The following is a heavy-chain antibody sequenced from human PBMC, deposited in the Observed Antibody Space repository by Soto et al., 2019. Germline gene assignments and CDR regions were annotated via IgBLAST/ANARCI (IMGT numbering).Heavy chain of an antibody. Sequence: PSETLSLTCTVSGGSISSSSYYWGWIRQPPGKGLEWIGSIYYSGTTYYIPSLKSRVTISVDTSKNQFSLELSSVTAADTAVYYCARRDQNWFDPWGQGTLVTVSS. CDR1: GGSISSSSYY. CDR3: ARRDQNWFDP. J-gene: IGHJ5*02. CDR2: IYYSGTT. V-gene: IGHV4-39*01.